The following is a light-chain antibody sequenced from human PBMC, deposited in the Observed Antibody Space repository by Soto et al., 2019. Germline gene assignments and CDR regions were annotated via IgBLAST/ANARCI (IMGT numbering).Light chain of an antibody. CDR3: QQYGSSPT. CDR1: QSVSNN. J-gene: IGKJ1*01. Sequence: EIVMTQSPATLSVSPGERVTLSCRASQSVSNNLVWYQQKPGQAPRLLMYGSSIRATGIPARFSGSGSGTEFTLTINSLQSEDFAVYYCQQYGSSPTFGQGTKVDIK. V-gene: IGKV3-15*01. CDR2: GSS.